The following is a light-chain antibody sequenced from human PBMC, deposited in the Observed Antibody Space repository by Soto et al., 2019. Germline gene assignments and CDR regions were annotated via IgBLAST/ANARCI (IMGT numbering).Light chain of an antibody. Sequence: QSALTQPPSASGSPGQSVTISCTGTSSDVGDYIYVSWYQQHPGKAPKLMIYEVSKRPSGVPDRFSGSKSGNTASLTVSGLQAEDEADSYCSSYAGSNNLVFGGGTQLTVL. J-gene: IGLJ7*01. CDR3: SSYAGSNNLV. V-gene: IGLV2-8*01. CDR2: EVS. CDR1: SSDVGDYIY.